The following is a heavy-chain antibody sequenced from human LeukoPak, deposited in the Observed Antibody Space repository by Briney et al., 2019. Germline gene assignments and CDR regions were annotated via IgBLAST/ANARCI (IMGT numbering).Heavy chain of an antibody. CDR1: GDRVSSNSAA. V-gene: IGHV6-1*01. CDR2: TYYRSKWHY. Sequence: SQTLSLTCAISGDRVSSNSAAWNWIRQSPSRGLEWLGRTYYRSKWHYDYAESVKRRITVNPDTSKNQFSLQLNSVTPEDAAVYYCVRSQYWRFDDWGQGTLVTVSS. D-gene: IGHD2-8*02. CDR3: VRSQYWRFDD. J-gene: IGHJ4*02.